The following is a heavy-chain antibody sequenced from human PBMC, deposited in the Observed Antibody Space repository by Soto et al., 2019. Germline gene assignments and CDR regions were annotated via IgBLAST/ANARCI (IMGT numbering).Heavy chain of an antibody. CDR1: GYTFTSYG. Sequence: GASVKVSCKASGYTFTSYGISWVRQAPGQGLEWMGWISAYNGNTNYAQKLQGRVAMTTDTSTSTAYMELRSLRSDDTAVYYCARDPELYSSGYYNWSDPWGQGTLVTVSS. D-gene: IGHD3-22*01. V-gene: IGHV1-18*01. CDR3: ARDPELYSSGYYNWSDP. CDR2: ISAYNGNT. J-gene: IGHJ5*02.